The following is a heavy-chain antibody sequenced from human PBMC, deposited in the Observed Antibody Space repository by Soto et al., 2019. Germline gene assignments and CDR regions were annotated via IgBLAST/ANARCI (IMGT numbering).Heavy chain of an antibody. CDR3: ARMSYFYDKWYFDL. CDR1: GASINNNDYY. D-gene: IGHD3-22*01. J-gene: IGHJ2*01. V-gene: IGHV4-30-4*01. CDR2: VYYSGTT. Sequence: KPSETLSLTCTVSGASINNNDYYWSWIRQTPGKGLEWIGYVYYSGTTDYIPSLKSRLSMSIDTSQNQFTLKLNSVTAADTATYYCARMSYFYDKWYFDLWGRGTLVTVSS.